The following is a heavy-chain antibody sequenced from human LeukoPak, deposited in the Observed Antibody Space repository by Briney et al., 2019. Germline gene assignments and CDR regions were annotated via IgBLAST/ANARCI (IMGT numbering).Heavy chain of an antibody. Sequence: ASVKVSCKASGYTFTGYYMHWVRQAPGQGLEWMGWINPSSGGANYAQKFQGRVTMTWDTSISTAYMELSRLRSDDTAVYYCASPDSSGYYYDYWGQGTLVTVSS. CDR1: GYTFTGYY. CDR2: INPSSGGA. CDR3: ASPDSSGYYYDY. V-gene: IGHV1-2*02. D-gene: IGHD3-22*01. J-gene: IGHJ4*02.